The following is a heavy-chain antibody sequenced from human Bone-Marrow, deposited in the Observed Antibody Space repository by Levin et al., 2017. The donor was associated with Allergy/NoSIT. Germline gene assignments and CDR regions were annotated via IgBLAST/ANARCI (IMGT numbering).Heavy chain of an antibody. CDR2: IYSGGST. CDR1: GFTVSSNY. Sequence: GGSLRLSCAASGFTVSSNYMSWVRQAPGKGLEWVSVIYSGGSTYYADSVKGRFTISRDNSKNTLYLQMNSLRAEDTAVYYCARVWVTSPSHYYGMDVWGQGTTVTVSS. CDR3: ARVWVTSPSHYYGMDV. D-gene: IGHD4-23*01. V-gene: IGHV3-53*01. J-gene: IGHJ6*02.